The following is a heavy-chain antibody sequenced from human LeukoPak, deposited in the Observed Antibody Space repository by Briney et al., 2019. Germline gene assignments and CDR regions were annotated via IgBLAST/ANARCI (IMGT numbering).Heavy chain of an antibody. J-gene: IGHJ4*02. CDR3: ARLRAEGITIDY. CDR2: IFYSGST. Sequence: SETLSLTCTVSGGSISTSNYYWGWIRQPPGKGLEWIGNIFYSGSTYYSPSLKSRVTISVDTSKNQFSLKLSSVTAADTAVYYCARLRAEGITIDYWGQGTLVTVPS. CDR1: GGSISTSNYY. V-gene: IGHV4-39*01. D-gene: IGHD3-10*01.